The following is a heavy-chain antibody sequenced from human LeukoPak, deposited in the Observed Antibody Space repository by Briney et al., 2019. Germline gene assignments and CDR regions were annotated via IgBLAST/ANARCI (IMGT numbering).Heavy chain of an antibody. CDR3: ARGMTTVTTFDY. CDR1: GFTFSSYS. Sequence: GGSLRLSCAXSGFTFSSYSMNWVRQAPGKGLEWVSSISSSSSYIYYADSVKGRFTISRDNAKNSLYLQMNSLRAEDTAVYYCARGMTTVTTFDYWGQGTLVTVSS. CDR2: ISSSSSYI. D-gene: IGHD4-17*01. V-gene: IGHV3-21*01. J-gene: IGHJ4*02.